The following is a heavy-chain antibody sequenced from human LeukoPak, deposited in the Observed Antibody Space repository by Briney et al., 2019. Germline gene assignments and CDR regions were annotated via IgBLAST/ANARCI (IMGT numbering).Heavy chain of an antibody. CDR3: ARDSSSTSYYYYYYMDV. J-gene: IGHJ6*03. D-gene: IGHD2-2*01. CDR1: GYTFTGYY. Sequence: ASVKVSCKASGYTFTGYYIHWVRQAPGQGLEWMGRINPNSGGTNYAQKFQGRVTMTRDTSISTAYMELSRLRSEDTAVYYCARDSSSTSYYYYYYMDVWGQGTTVTVSS. V-gene: IGHV1-2*06. CDR2: INPNSGGT.